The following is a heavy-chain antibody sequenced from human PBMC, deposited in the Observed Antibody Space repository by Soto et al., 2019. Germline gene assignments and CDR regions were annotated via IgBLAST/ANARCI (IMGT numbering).Heavy chain of an antibody. CDR3: AKDKPIVGATTVGYFDY. CDR1: GFTFSSYG. CDR2: ISYDGSNK. V-gene: IGHV3-30*18. J-gene: IGHJ4*02. D-gene: IGHD1-26*01. Sequence: QVQLVESGGGVVQPGRSLRLSCAASGFTFSSYGMHWVRHAPGKGLEWVALISYDGSNKYYADSVKGRFTISRDDSKNTLYLQMNSLRAEDTAVYYCAKDKPIVGATTVGYFDYWGQGTPVTVSS.